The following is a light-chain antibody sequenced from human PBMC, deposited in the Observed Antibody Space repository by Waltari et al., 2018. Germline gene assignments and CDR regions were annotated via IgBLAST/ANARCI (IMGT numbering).Light chain of an antibody. CDR1: SSDVGGYNF. Sequence: QSALTQPASVSGSPGQSITISCTGTSSDVGGYNFVSWYQQDPGKAPTLIIYEVYNRPSGVWNRFSGSRAGNRASLTISGLQTEDEADYYCSSYTSRGTLVFGGGTKLTVL. V-gene: IGLV2-14*01. CDR3: SSYTSRGTLV. J-gene: IGLJ2*01. CDR2: EVY.